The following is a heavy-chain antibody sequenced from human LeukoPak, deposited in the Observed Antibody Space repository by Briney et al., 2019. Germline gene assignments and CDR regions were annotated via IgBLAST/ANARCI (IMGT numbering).Heavy chain of an antibody. Sequence: SETLSLTCAVYGGSFSGYCWSWIRQPPGKGLEWIGEINHSGSTNYNPSLKSRVIISVDTSKNQFSLKLSSVTAADTAVYYCARGGSRLGRLRNAFDIWGQGTMVTVSS. CDR3: ARGGSRLGRLRNAFDI. V-gene: IGHV4-34*01. J-gene: IGHJ3*02. CDR2: INHSGST. D-gene: IGHD3-16*01. CDR1: GGSFSGYC.